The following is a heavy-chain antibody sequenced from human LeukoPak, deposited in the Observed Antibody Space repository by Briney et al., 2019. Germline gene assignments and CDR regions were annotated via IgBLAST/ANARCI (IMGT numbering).Heavy chain of an antibody. CDR3: ARTYYYDSSGYYPFDY. J-gene: IGHJ4*02. Sequence: ASVKVSCKASGYTFTSYYMHWVRQAPGQGLEWMGIINPSGGSTSYAQKFQGRVTMTRDTSTSTVYMELSSLRSEDTAVYYCARTYYYDSSGYYPFDYWGQRTLVTVSS. CDR2: INPSGGST. V-gene: IGHV1-46*01. D-gene: IGHD3-22*01. CDR1: GYTFTSYY.